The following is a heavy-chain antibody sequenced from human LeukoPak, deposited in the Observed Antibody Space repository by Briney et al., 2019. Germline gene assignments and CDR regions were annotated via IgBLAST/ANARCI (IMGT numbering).Heavy chain of an antibody. CDR2: INPNSGGT. D-gene: IGHD3-10*01. J-gene: IGHJ4*02. Sequence: GASVKVSCKASGYTFTGYYMHWLRQAPGQGLEWMGWINPNSGGTDYAQKFQGGVTMTRDTAITTAYMALSRLRSDDTAVYYCARLSGSGSFYDYWGQGTLVTVSS. CDR3: ARLSGSGSFYDY. V-gene: IGHV1-2*02. CDR1: GYTFTGYY.